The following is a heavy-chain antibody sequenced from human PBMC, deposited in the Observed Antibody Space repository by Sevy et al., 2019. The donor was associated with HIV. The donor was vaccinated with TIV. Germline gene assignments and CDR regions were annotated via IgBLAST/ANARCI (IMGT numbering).Heavy chain of an antibody. CDR2: IKRKTNNYAT. V-gene: IGHV3-73*01. CDR1: GFTFSGSP. D-gene: IGHD4-4*01. CDR3: TAGYSNYAGVWFDY. J-gene: IGHJ4*02. Sequence: GGSLRLSCVVSGFTFSGSPVHWVRQASGKGLEWVGRIKRKTNNYATEYSASLKGRFTISRDDSKNTAYLQMDSLNTEDTAGYYCTAGYSNYAGVWFDYWGPGTLVTVSS.